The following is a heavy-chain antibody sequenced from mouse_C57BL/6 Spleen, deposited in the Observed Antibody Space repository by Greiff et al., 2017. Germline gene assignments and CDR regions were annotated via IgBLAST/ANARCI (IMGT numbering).Heavy chain of an antibody. CDR1: GYSFTSYY. J-gene: IGHJ1*03. D-gene: IGHD1-1*01. Sequence: EVQLQQSGPELVKPGASVKISCKASGYSFTSYYMHWVKQSHGNILDWIGYIYPYNGVSSSNQKFKGKATLTVDKSSSTAYMELRSLTSEDSAVYYCAREDYGSSKWYFDVWGTGTTVTVSS. CDR3: AREDYGSSKWYFDV. CDR2: IYPYNGVS. V-gene: IGHV1-31*01.